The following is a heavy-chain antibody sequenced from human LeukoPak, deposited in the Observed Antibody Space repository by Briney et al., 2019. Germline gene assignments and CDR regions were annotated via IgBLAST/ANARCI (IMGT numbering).Heavy chain of an antibody. D-gene: IGHD3-22*01. J-gene: IGHJ4*02. CDR1: GFTFSSYA. CDR2: ISYDGSNK. V-gene: IGHV3-30*04. Sequence: SGGSLRLSCAASGFTFSSYAMHWVRQAPGKGLEWVAVISYDGSNKYYADSVKGRFTISRDNSKNTLYLQMNSLRAEDTAVYYCARARSSGYYYSDYWGQGTLVTVSS. CDR3: ARARSSGYYYSDY.